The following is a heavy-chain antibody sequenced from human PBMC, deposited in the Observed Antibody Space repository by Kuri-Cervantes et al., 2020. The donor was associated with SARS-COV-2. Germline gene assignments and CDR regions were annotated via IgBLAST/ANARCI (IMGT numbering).Heavy chain of an antibody. J-gene: IGHJ4*02. D-gene: IGHD3-9*01. CDR2: ISSSSSYI. V-gene: IGHV3-21*01. Sequence: GESLKISCAASGFTFSSYAMSWVRQAPGKGLEWVSSISSSSSYIYYADSVKGRFTISRDNAKNSLYLQMNSLRAEDTAVYYCARSSKFYYDILTGYPRCYFDYWGQGTLVTVSS. CDR3: ARSSKFYYDILTGYPRCYFDY. CDR1: GFTFSSYA.